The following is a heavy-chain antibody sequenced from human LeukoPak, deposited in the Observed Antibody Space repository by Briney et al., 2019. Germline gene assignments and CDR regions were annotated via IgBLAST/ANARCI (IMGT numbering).Heavy chain of an antibody. J-gene: IGHJ4*02. CDR3: ARESTSGLPAVGFVF. CDR1: GYSIRSGSY. D-gene: IGHD3-10*01. Sequence: PSETQSLTCAVSGYSIRSGSYGGWTRQRPGKGLEWIGSGYHTGSTFYNPSLTSQVSISEGTSKNQLALTLSSVTAADTAVYYCARESTSGLPAVGFVFWGQETLLTVSS. V-gene: IGHV4-38-2*02. CDR2: GYHTGST.